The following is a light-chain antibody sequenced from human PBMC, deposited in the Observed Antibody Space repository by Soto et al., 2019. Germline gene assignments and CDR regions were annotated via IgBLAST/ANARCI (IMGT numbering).Light chain of an antibody. CDR1: QDIHTW. CDR3: QQANSFPFT. J-gene: IGKJ3*01. Sequence: DMQMTQSPSSVSASLGDRVTITCRASQDIHTWLAWYQQKPGQAPKLLIYGASHLQSGVPSRFSGSESGTDFTLTTSSLQYEDFATYYCQQANSFPFTFGPGTKVDVK. CDR2: GAS. V-gene: IGKV1-12*01.